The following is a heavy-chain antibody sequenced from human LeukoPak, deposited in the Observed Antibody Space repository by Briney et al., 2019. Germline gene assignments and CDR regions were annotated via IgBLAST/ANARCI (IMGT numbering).Heavy chain of an antibody. CDR3: ARGGNYYDSSGYPFDY. Sequence: ASVTVSCTASGYTVTSYGISWVRQAPGQGLEWMGWISAYNGNTNYAQKLQGRVTMTTDTSTSTAYMELRSLRSDDTAVYYCARGGNYYDSSGYPFDYWGQGTLVTVSS. CDR2: ISAYNGNT. D-gene: IGHD3-22*01. V-gene: IGHV1-18*01. J-gene: IGHJ4*02. CDR1: GYTVTSYG.